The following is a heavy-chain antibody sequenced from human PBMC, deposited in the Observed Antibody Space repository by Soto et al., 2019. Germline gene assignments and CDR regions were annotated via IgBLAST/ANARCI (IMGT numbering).Heavy chain of an antibody. V-gene: IGHV4-61*03. CDR1: GDSVSGGGYY. CDR3: SSGGHYYHSMI. CDR2: ISFTGDT. J-gene: IGHJ4*02. D-gene: IGHD3-22*01. Sequence: QVQLQESGPGLVKPSETLSLICTVSGDSVSGGGYYWTWIRQPPGKGLEWIGYISFTGDTTYNPCLRSRVTIEMHTSRHHFSLELTSATAAAKALYYCSSGGHYYHSMIWAQGTLLTVSS.